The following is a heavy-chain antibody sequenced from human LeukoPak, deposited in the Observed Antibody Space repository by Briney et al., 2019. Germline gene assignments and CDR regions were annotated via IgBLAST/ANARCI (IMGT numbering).Heavy chain of an antibody. CDR1: GFTFSSYW. J-gene: IGHJ4*02. V-gene: IGHV3-74*01. CDR2: INSDGSST. Sequence: TGGSLRLSCAASGFTFSSYWMHWVRQAPGKGLVWVSRINSDGSSTSYADSVRGRFSISRDNAKNTLYLQMNSLRAEDTAVYYCAKGYSSGWYPIDYWGQGTLVTVSS. D-gene: IGHD6-19*01. CDR3: AKGYSSGWYPIDY.